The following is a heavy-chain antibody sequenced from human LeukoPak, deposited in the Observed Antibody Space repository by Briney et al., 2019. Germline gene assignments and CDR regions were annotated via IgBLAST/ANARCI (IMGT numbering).Heavy chain of an antibody. CDR3: ARFPTSHY. V-gene: IGHV3-66*01. J-gene: IGHJ4*02. Sequence: GGSLRLSCSASGFTFRNYAMSWVRQAPGKGLEWVSVIYSGGSTYYADSVKGRFTISRDNSKNTLYLQMNSLRAEDTAVYYCARFPTSHYWGQGTLVTVSS. CDR2: IYSGGST. D-gene: IGHD1-1*01. CDR1: GFTFRNYA.